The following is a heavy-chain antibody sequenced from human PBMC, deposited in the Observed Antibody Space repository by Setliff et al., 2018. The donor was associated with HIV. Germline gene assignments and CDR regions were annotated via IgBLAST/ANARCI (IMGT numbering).Heavy chain of an antibody. CDR1: GYSFTGYY. Sequence: ASVKVSCKASGYSFTGYYMHWVRQAPGQGLEWMGRINPYSGGTNYAQKFQGRVTMTRDTSITTAYMELNSLRSDDTAMYYCARDRLYCSRGSCYPNWFDSWGQGTLVTVSS. V-gene: IGHV1-2*06. D-gene: IGHD2-15*01. CDR2: INPYSGGT. CDR3: ARDRLYCSRGSCYPNWFDS. J-gene: IGHJ5*01.